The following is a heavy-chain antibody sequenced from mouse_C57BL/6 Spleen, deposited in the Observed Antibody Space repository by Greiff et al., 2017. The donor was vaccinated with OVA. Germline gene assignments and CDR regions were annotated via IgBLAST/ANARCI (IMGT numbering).Heavy chain of an antibody. Sequence: EVKLVESGGGLVKPGGSLKLSCAASGFTFSDYGMHWVRQAPEKGLEWVAYISSGSSTIYYADTVKGRFTISRDNAKNTLFLQRTSLRSEDTAMYYCARGSRITTVVDYWGQGTTLTVSS. J-gene: IGHJ2*01. CDR2: ISSGSSTI. CDR1: GFTFSDYG. D-gene: IGHD1-1*01. V-gene: IGHV5-17*01. CDR3: ARGSRITTVVDY.